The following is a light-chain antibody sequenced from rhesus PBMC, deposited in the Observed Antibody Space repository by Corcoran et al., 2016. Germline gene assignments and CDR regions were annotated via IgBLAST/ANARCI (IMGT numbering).Light chain of an antibody. CDR2: GGS. CDR1: QSVGTY. CDR3: QRESDWNS. Sequence: EIVLTQSPATLALSSGERATLPCRASQSVGTYLAWYQQKPGQAPRLLIYGGSSRGTGIPDGFSGSGAGTDFPITISSLEPEDVGVYYCQRESDWNSFGQGTKVEVK. J-gene: IGKJ2*01. V-gene: IGKV3-24*04.